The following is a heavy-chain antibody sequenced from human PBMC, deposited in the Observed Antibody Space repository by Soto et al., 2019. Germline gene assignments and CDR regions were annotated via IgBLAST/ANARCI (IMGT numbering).Heavy chain of an antibody. Sequence: GGSLRLSCAASGFTFSSYGMHWVRQAPGKGLEWVAVISYDGSNKYYADSVKGRFTISRDNSKNTLYLQMNSLRAEDTAVYYCAKDKGLLEWLLFDYWGQGTLVTVSS. V-gene: IGHV3-30*18. D-gene: IGHD3-3*01. J-gene: IGHJ4*02. CDR1: GFTFSSYG. CDR3: AKDKGLLEWLLFDY. CDR2: ISYDGSNK.